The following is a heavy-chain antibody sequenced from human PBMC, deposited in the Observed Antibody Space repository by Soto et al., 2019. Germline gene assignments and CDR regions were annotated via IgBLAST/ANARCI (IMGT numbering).Heavy chain of an antibody. V-gene: IGHV3-30*18. D-gene: IGHD2-2*01. CDR1: GFTFSSYG. CDR2: ISYDGRNK. J-gene: IGHJ5*02. Sequence: ESGGGVVQPGRSLRLSCAASGFTFSSYGMHWVRQAPGKGLEWVAAISYDGRNKYYADSVKGLFTISRDNSKNKLYLQMNSLCAEDTAVYYCPNDLEDIVVVPQFDPWGQGTLVT. CDR3: PNDLEDIVVVPQFDP.